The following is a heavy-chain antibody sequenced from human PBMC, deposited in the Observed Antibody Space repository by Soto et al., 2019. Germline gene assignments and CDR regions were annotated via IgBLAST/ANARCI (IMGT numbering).Heavy chain of an antibody. D-gene: IGHD6-19*01. CDR1: GFTFSSYG. Sequence: GGSLRLSCAASGFTFSSYGMHWVRQAPGKGLEWVAVIWYDGSNKYYADSVKGRFTISRDNSKNTLYLQMNSLRAEDTAVYYCARDAEWSSGWYEADAFDIWGQGTMVTVSS. J-gene: IGHJ3*02. CDR3: ARDAEWSSGWYEADAFDI. V-gene: IGHV3-33*01. CDR2: IWYDGSNK.